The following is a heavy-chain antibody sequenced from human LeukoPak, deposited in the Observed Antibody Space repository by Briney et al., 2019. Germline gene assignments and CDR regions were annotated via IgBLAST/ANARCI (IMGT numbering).Heavy chain of an antibody. CDR3: ARDHSSGWYGY. J-gene: IGHJ4*02. D-gene: IGHD6-19*01. Sequence: GGSLRLSCAASGFTFSSYSMNWVRQAPGKGLEWVSSISSSSSYIYYADSVKGRFTISRDNAKNSLYLQMNSLRAEDTAVCYCARDHSSGWYGYWGQGTLVTVSS. CDR2: ISSSSSYI. V-gene: IGHV3-21*01. CDR1: GFTFSSYS.